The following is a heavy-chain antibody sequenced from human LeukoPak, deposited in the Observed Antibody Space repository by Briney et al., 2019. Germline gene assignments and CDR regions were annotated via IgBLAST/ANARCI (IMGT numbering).Heavy chain of an antibody. D-gene: IGHD3-16*02. CDR2: IYYSGST. J-gene: IGHJ6*02. CDR1: GGSISRSGYY. Sequence: PSETLSLTCTVSGGSISRSGYYWSWTRQPPGKGLEWIGYIYYSGSTNYNPSLKSRVTISVDTSKNQFSLKLSSVTAADTAVYYCARLLDDYVWGSYRPPNYYYGMDVWGQGTTVTVSS. V-gene: IGHV4-61*08. CDR3: ARLLDDYVWGSYRPPNYYYGMDV.